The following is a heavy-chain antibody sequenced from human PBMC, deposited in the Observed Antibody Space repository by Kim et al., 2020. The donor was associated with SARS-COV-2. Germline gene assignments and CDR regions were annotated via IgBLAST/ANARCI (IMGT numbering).Heavy chain of an antibody. D-gene: IGHD5-18*01. CDR3: ARRGYSSAFDV. V-gene: IGHV4-39*01. Sequence: SETLSLTCPVSGGSISSSSYYWGWIRQPQGKGLEWIATIYYNGRTYYNLSLKSRVTISVDTSKNQFSLQLSSVTAADTAVYYCARRGYSSAFDVWGQGT. J-gene: IGHJ3*01. CDR1: GGSISSSSYY. CDR2: IYYNGRT.